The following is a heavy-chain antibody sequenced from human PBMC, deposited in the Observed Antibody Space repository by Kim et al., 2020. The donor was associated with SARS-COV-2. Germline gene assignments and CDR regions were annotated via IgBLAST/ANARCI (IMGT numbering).Heavy chain of an antibody. V-gene: IGHV3-30-3*01. D-gene: IGHD3-10*01. CDR3: ARDLDYYGSGSYSLLGY. CDR2: ISYDGSNK. J-gene: IGHJ4*02. Sequence: GGSLRLSCAASGFTFSSYAMHWVRQAPGKGLEWVAVISYDGSNKYYADSVKGRFTISRDNSKNTLYLQMNSLRAEDTAVYYCARDLDYYGSGSYSLLGYWGQGTLVTVSS. CDR1: GFTFSSYA.